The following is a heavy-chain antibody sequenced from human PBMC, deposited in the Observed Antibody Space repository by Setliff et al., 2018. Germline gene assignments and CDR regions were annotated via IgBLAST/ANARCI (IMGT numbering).Heavy chain of an antibody. CDR2: IIPAFTTA. J-gene: IGHJ4*02. Sequence: SVKVSCKASGYTFTSYAIIWVRQAPGQGLELMGGIIPAFTTANYAPKFQGRVSVTRDAPITTSYMELTNLTSDDTAVYYCGRVPGWTDCWGQGTLVTVSS. CDR3: GRVPGWTDC. CDR1: GYTFTSYA. V-gene: IGHV1-69*05.